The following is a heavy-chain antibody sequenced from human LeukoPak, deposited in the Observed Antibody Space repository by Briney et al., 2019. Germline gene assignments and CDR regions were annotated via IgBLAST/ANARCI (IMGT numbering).Heavy chain of an antibody. CDR2: IYTSGST. CDR3: ARHRWMEVYGSGSYYVDY. J-gene: IGHJ4*02. CDR1: GGSISSYY. V-gene: IGHV4-4*07. Sequence: SETLSLTCTVSGGSISSYYWSWIRQPAGKGLEWIGRIYTSGSTNYNPSLKSRVTMSVDTSKNQFSLKLSSVTAADTAVYYCARHRWMEVYGSGSYYVDYWGQGTLVTVSS. D-gene: IGHD3-10*01.